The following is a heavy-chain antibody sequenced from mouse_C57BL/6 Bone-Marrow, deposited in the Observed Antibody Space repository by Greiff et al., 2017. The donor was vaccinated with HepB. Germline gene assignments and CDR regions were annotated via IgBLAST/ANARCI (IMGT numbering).Heavy chain of an antibody. V-gene: IGHV1-59*01. CDR2: IDPSDSYT. D-gene: IGHD1-1*01. CDR1: GYTFTSYW. Sequence: VQLKQPGAELVRPGTSVKLSCKASGYTFTSYWMHWVKQRPGQGLEWIGVIDPSDSYTNYNQKFKGKATLTVDTSSSTAYMQLSSLTSEDSAVYYCARSRYYGSSGFAYWGQGTLVTVSA. J-gene: IGHJ3*01. CDR3: ARSRYYGSSGFAY.